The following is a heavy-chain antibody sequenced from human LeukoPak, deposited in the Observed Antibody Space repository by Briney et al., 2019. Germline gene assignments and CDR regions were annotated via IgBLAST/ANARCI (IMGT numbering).Heavy chain of an antibody. CDR2: ISYEGRSE. V-gene: IGHV3-30*03. CDR3: ARDSRYGYSNDY. CDR1: GFIFKNYG. Sequence: GGSLRLSCAASGFIFKNYGMHWVRQAPGKGLEWVAVISYEGRSEYYADSVKGRFTISRDNAKNSLYLQMNSLRAEDTAVYYCARDSRYGYSNDYWGQGTLVAVSS. D-gene: IGHD5-18*01. J-gene: IGHJ4*02.